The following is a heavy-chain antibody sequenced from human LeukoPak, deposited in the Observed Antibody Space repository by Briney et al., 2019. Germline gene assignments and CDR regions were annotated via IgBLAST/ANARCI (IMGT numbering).Heavy chain of an antibody. CDR1: GFTFSSYA. D-gene: IGHD3-9*01. CDR2: ISYDGSNK. V-gene: IGHV3-30*04. CDR3: ARDRRYFDWLRVNYYYGMDV. J-gene: IGHJ6*04. Sequence: GGSLRLSCAAPGFTFSSYAMHWVRQAPGKGLEWVAVISYDGSNKYYADSVKGRFTISRDNSKNTLYLQMNSLRAEDTAVYYCARDRRYFDWLRVNYYYGMDVWGKGTTVTVSS.